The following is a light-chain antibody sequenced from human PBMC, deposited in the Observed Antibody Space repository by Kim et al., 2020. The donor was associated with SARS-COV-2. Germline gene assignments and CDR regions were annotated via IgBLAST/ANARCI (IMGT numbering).Light chain of an antibody. CDR1: QKMSDV. J-gene: IGKJ2*01. CDR3: VQYLSYYT. V-gene: IGKV1-5*03. Sequence: LSASVEDRITLPCRASQKMSDVLASYQQKAGKAPTLLFYQASRLQSGVQSKFPGSGYRTQFTLTISGLQPDDFATHSGVQYLSYYTLGRGTKLE. CDR2: QAS.